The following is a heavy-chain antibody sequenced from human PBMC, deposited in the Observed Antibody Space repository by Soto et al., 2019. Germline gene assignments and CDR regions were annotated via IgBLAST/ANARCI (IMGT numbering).Heavy chain of an antibody. CDR3: DLGXXXGGXXYSAEYFQH. J-gene: IGHJ1*01. CDR2: IIPILGIA. Sequence: SVKVSCKASGGTFSSYTISWVRQAPGQGLEWMGRIIPILGIANYAQKFQGRVTITADKSTSTAYMELSSLRSEDTAVYYCDLGXXXGGXXYSAEYFQHWGQGTLVTVSS. CDR1: GGTFSSYT. V-gene: IGHV1-69*02. D-gene: IGHD2-15*01.